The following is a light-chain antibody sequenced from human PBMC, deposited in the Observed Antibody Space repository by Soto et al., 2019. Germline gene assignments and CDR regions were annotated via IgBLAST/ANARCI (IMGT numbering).Light chain of an antibody. V-gene: IGLV2-14*01. CDR2: DVS. Sequence: QSALTQPASVSGSPGQSITISCTGTSSDVGGYNYVSWYQQHPGKAPKLMSYDVSNRPSGVSNRFSGSKSGNTASLTISGLQAEVEADYYCSSYTSSSTLLYVFGTGTKLTVL. J-gene: IGLJ1*01. CDR3: SSYTSSSTLLYV. CDR1: SSDVGGYNY.